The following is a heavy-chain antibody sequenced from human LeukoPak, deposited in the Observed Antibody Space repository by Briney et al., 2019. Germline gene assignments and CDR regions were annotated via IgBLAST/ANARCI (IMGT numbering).Heavy chain of an antibody. V-gene: IGHV4-39*01. J-gene: IGHJ6*02. CDR3: ARGTYYYDSSGYWYYYYGMDV. Sequence: SETLSLTCTVSGGSISSSSYYWGWIRQPPGKGREWIGSIYYSGSTYYNPSLESRVTISVDTSKNQFSLKLSSVTAADTAVCYCARGTYYYDSSGYWYYYYGMDVWGQGTTVTVSS. CDR1: GGSISSSSYY. CDR2: IYYSGST. D-gene: IGHD3-22*01.